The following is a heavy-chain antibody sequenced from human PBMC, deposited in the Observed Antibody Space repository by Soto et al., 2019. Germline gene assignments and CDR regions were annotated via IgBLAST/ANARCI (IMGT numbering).Heavy chain of an antibody. V-gene: IGHV4-34*01. Sequence: SETLSLTCTVYGGSFTFSGYYWSWIRQPPGEGLEWIGEINHSGSTNYNPSLESRVTISLDTSKNQFSLDLTSVTAADTAVYYCVVPEAGDFHYWGQGALVTVSS. CDR1: GGSFTFSGYY. CDR3: VVPEAGDFHY. D-gene: IGHD6-13*01. J-gene: IGHJ4*02. CDR2: INHSGST.